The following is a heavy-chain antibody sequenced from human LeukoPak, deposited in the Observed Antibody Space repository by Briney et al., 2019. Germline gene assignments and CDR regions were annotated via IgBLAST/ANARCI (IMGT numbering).Heavy chain of an antibody. CDR2: IYHSGST. J-gene: IGHJ4*02. CDR3: ARLNYYDSSGYYYFDY. CDR1: GGSISSISYY. D-gene: IGHD3-22*01. V-gene: IGHV4-39*07. Sequence: PSETLSLTCSVSGGSISSISYYWGWLRQPPGKGLGWNGEIYHSGSTNYNPSLKSRVTISVDKSKNQFSLKLSSVTAADTAVYYCARLNYYDSSGYYYFDYWGQGTLVTVSS.